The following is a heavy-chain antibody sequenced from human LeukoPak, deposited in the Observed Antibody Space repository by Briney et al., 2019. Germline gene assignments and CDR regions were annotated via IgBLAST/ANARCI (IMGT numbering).Heavy chain of an antibody. CDR2: ISHSGGST. V-gene: IGHV3-23*01. J-gene: IGHJ4*02. CDR1: GFTFPTYA. D-gene: IGHD3-22*01. Sequence: GGSLRLSCAASGFTFPTYAMTWVRQAPGKGLEWVSGISHSGGSTYYADSVKGRFNISRDNSRNTVYLQMNSLRAEDTAVYYCARSYYDNSGSFGFWGQGTLVTVSP. CDR3: ARSYYDNSGSFGF.